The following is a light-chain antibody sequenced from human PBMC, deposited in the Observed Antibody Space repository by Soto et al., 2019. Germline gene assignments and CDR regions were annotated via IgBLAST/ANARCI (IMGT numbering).Light chain of an antibody. CDR1: QSVSSNF. CDR2: GTS. Sequence: EIVLTQSPGTLSLSPGERATLSCRASQSVSSNFFAWYQQKPGQAPRLLIYGTSSRATGIPDRFSGSGSGTDFTLTISRLEPEDFAVYYCQQYVSSPPWTFGQGTKVEIK. J-gene: IGKJ1*01. V-gene: IGKV3-20*01. CDR3: QQYVSSPPWT.